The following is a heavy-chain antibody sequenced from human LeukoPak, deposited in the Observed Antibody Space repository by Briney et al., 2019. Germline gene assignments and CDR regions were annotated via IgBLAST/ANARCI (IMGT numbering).Heavy chain of an antibody. CDR1: GGSISSGTYF. V-gene: IGHV4-61*02. CDR2: IHTSGST. Sequence: SQTLSLTCTVSGGSISSGTYFWSWIRQPAGKGLEWIGRIHTSGSTNYSPSLRSRVTISVDTSKNQFSLNLSSVTAADTAVYYCARGVVEVATSWGYWGQGTLVTVSS. D-gene: IGHD5-12*01. J-gene: IGHJ4*02. CDR3: ARGVVEVATSWGY.